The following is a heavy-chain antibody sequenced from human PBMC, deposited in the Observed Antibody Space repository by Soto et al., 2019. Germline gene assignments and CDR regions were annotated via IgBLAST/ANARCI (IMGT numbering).Heavy chain of an antibody. J-gene: IGHJ6*02. CDR3: ARGERHDSGSYYIPYYYGMDV. V-gene: IGHV4-39*07. D-gene: IGHD3-10*01. Sequence: PSETLSLTCIVSGGSISSSSYYWGWIRQPPGKGLEWIGSIYYSGSTYYNPSLKSRVTISVDTSKNQFSLKLSSVTAADTAVYYCARGERHDSGSYYIPYYYGMDVWGQGTTVTVSS. CDR2: IYYSGST. CDR1: GGSISSSSYY.